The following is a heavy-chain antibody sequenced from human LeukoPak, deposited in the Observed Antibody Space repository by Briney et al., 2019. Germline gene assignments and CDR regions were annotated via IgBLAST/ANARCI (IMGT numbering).Heavy chain of an antibody. J-gene: IGHJ4*02. V-gene: IGHV4-4*02. CDR3: ARAPIMFGGVIVPTV. Sequence: SGTLSLTCAVSGGSISGGTWWSWVRQPPGKGLEWIGEIYHSGGTNYNPSLKSRVTISVDKSNNQFSLKLTSVTAADTAVYYCARAPIMFGGVIVPTVWGQGTLVTVSS. CDR2: IYHSGGT. CDR1: GGSISGGTW. D-gene: IGHD3-16*02.